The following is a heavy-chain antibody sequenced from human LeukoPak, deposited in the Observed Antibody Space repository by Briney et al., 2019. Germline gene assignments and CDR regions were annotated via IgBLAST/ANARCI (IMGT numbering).Heavy chain of an antibody. CDR3: ARAYSHCGGDCPNSVVGY. CDR2: INFDGRGT. Sequence: GGSLRLSCVASGFTFDTHWMHWVRQVPGKGLVWVSRINFDGRGTNYAESFVKGRFTISRDNARNTLYLQMNNLRAEDTAVYYCARAYSHCGGDCPNSVVGYWGQGTLVTVSS. CDR1: GFTFDTHW. J-gene: IGHJ4*02. D-gene: IGHD2-21*02. V-gene: IGHV3-74*01.